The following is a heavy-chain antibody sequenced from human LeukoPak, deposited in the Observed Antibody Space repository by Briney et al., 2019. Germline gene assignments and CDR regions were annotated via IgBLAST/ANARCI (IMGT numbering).Heavy chain of an antibody. CDR3: ARAVSGYDFGFYSGMDF. CDR2: IIPFFGTA. V-gene: IGHV1-69*05. CDR1: GGTFSSYA. J-gene: IGHJ6*02. D-gene: IGHD5-12*01. Sequence: EASVKVSCKASGGTFSSYAIRWVRQAPGQELEWMGGIIPFFGTANYPQKFQGRVTITTDESTSTAYMELSSLRSEDTAVYYCARAVSGYDFGFYSGMDFWGQGTTVTVSS.